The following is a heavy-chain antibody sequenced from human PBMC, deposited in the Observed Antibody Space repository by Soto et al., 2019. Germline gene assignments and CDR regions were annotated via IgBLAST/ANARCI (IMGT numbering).Heavy chain of an antibody. J-gene: IGHJ4*02. V-gene: IGHV3-9*01. CDR2: LTWNGEVL. Sequence: GGSLRLSCVASGFTFDDYAIHWVRQTPGKGLEWVSGLTWNGEVLGYADSVKGRFTISRDNAKNSLYLEMDSLRPEDTALYYCVKDSESSGYLTHLDYWGQGTLVTVSS. CDR1: GFTFDDYA. CDR3: VKDSESSGYLTHLDY. D-gene: IGHD3-22*01.